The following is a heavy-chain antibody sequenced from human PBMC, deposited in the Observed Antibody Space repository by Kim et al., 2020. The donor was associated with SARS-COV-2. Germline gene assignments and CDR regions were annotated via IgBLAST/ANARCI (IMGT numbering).Heavy chain of an antibody. D-gene: IGHD4-17*01. Sequence: GGSLRLSCVASGATLSRYWMHWVRQVPGKGLVWVSRITGDGTTTYGDFVKGRFTVSRDNAKNTLYLQMNSLRAEDTAVYYCATDGTHGDFDYWGQGTLVTVSS. CDR1: GATLSRYW. CDR2: ITGDGTT. J-gene: IGHJ4*02. CDR3: ATDGTHGDFDY. V-gene: IGHV3-74*03.